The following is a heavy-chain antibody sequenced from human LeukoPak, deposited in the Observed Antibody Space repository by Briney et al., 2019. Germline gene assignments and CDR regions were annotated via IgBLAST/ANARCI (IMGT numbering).Heavy chain of an antibody. CDR2: IWSDGNNR. J-gene: IGHJ3*02. CDR3: VKERGPFDGFDI. Sequence: PGGSLRLSCAASGFTFSNYGMHWVRQAPGKGLEWVAVIWSDGNNRYYADSVKGRFIFSRDNSKNTLSLQMNSLRAEDTAVYYCVKERGPFDGFDIWGQGTMVTV. CDR1: GFTFSNYG. V-gene: IGHV3-33*06.